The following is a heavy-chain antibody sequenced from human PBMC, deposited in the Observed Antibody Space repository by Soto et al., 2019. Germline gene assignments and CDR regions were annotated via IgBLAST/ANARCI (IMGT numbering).Heavy chain of an antibody. Sequence: PSETLSLTCTVSGGSISSYYRNWIRQPPGKGLEWIGYIYYSGSTNYNPSLKSRVTVSLDTSKNQFSLRLTSVTAADTAVYFCARAWGRVFDYWGQGTLVTVSS. CDR1: GGSISSYY. J-gene: IGHJ4*02. D-gene: IGHD2-15*01. CDR2: IYYSGST. V-gene: IGHV4-59*01. CDR3: ARAWGRVFDY.